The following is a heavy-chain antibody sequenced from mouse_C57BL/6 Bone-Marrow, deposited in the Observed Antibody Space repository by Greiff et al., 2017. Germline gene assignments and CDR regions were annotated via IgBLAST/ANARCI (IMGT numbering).Heavy chain of an antibody. D-gene: IGHD2-3*01. Sequence: EVKLMESGGGLVQPGESLKLSCESNEYEFPSHDMSWVRKTPEKRLELVAAINSDGGSTYYPDTMERRFIISRDNTKKTLYLQMSSLRSEDTAVYYCASSDGYYWYFDVWGTGTTVTVTS. CDR3: ASSDGYYWYFDV. CDR1: EYEFPSHD. V-gene: IGHV5-2*01. CDR2: INSDGGST. J-gene: IGHJ1*03.